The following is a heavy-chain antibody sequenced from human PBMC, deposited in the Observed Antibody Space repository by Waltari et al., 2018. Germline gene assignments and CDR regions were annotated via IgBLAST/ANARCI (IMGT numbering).Heavy chain of an antibody. D-gene: IGHD6-13*01. CDR2: IKRDGREK. CDR3: ARDLSEGGMAAAGHDY. Sequence: EVQLVESGGALVQPGGSLRLSCAASGFTFSSYWMSWVRQAPGKGVEWVANIKRDGREKSYVDSVKGRFTISRDNAKKSVNLQMSSLRAEDTAVYFCARDLSEGGMAAAGHDYWGQGTLVTVSS. CDR1: GFTFSSYW. J-gene: IGHJ4*02. V-gene: IGHV3-7*01.